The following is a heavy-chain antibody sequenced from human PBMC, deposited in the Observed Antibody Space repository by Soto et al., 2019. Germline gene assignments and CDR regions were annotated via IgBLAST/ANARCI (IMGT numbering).Heavy chain of an antibody. Sequence: EVQLVESGGGLVQPGGSLRLSCADFGFTFINYWLGWFRKVPVKGLGWVGNIKQDGSEKNYVDSVKGRFTISRDNAKNSLYLQMNSLRAEDTAVYYCARIASAGRGWDVWGQGTTVVVSS. CDR3: ARIASAGRGWDV. J-gene: IGHJ6*02. D-gene: IGHD6-13*01. CDR1: GFTFINYW. V-gene: IGHV3-7*01. CDR2: IKQDGSEK.